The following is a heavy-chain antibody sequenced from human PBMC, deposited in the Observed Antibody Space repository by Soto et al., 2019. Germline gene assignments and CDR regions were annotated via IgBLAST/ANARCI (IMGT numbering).Heavy chain of an antibody. CDR3: ETPTPLRGAMIAGINLDF. Sequence: ASVKISCKISGYTLTELSIHWVRQAPGKGLEWMGGFDPGGGEAIYAQNWHGRVTVTEDTVTGTAYMELRGLKSEETAVYYCETPTPLRGAMIAGINLDFWGQGTPVTVSS. J-gene: IGHJ4*02. D-gene: IGHD3-10*01. CDR2: FDPGGGEA. V-gene: IGHV1-24*01. CDR1: GYTLTELS.